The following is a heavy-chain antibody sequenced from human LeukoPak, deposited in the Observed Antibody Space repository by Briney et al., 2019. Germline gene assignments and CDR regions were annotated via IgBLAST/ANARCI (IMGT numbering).Heavy chain of an antibody. Sequence: QPGRSLILSCAASGFTFSSYGMHWVRQAPGKGLEWVAVIWSDGSSKHYADSVKGRFTISRDNSKNTLYLQMNSLRAEDTAVYYCAKLGFDSSGSHTLFDYWGQGTQVTVSS. CDR2: IWSDGSSK. J-gene: IGHJ4*02. V-gene: IGHV3-33*06. D-gene: IGHD3-22*01. CDR3: AKLGFDSSGSHTLFDY. CDR1: GFTFSSYG.